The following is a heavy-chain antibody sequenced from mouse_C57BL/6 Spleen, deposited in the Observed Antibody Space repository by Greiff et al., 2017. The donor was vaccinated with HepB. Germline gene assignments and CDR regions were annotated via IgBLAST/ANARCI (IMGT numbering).Heavy chain of an antibody. V-gene: IGHV5-17*01. CDR3: ARNYRWAMDY. CDR2: ISSGSSTI. J-gene: IGHJ4*01. Sequence: EVKLMESGGGLVKPGGSLKLSCAASGFTFSDYGMHWVRQAPEKGLEWVAYISSGSSTIYYADTVKGRFTISRDNAKNTLFLQMTSLRSEDTAMYYCARNYRWAMDYWGQGTSVTVSS. D-gene: IGHD2-12*01. CDR1: GFTFSDYG.